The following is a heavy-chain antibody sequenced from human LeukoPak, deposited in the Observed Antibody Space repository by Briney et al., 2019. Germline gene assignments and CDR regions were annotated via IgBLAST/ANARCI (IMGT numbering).Heavy chain of an antibody. V-gene: IGHV3-30-3*01. Sequence: GGSLRLSCAASGFTFSSYAMHWVRQAPGKGLEWVAVISNDGSNKYYADSVKGRFTISRDNSKNTLYLQMNSLRAEDTAVYYCAREEYNWNDPHFDYWGQGTLVTVSS. CDR1: GFTFSSYA. J-gene: IGHJ4*02. CDR2: ISNDGSNK. CDR3: AREEYNWNDPHFDY. D-gene: IGHD1-1*01.